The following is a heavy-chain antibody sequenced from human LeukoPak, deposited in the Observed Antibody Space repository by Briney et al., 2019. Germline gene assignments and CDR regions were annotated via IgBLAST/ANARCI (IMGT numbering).Heavy chain of an antibody. D-gene: IGHD3-10*01. Sequence: PSQTLSLTCTVSGGSISSGDYYWSWIRQPPGKGLDWIGYIYYSGSTYYNPSLKSRVTISVDTSKNQFSLKLSSVTAADTAVYYCARAVTMVRGSKRGWFDPWGQGTLVTVSS. CDR1: GGSISSGDYY. CDR3: ARAVTMVRGSKRGWFDP. J-gene: IGHJ5*02. V-gene: IGHV4-30-4*01. CDR2: IYYSGST.